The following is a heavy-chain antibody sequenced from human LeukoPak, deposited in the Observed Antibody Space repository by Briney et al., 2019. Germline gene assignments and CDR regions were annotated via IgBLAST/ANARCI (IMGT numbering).Heavy chain of an antibody. CDR2: ISYDGSNK. V-gene: IGHV3-30*18. CDR3: AKAPGIAVPDI. Sequence: GRSLRLSCAASGFTFSSYGMHWVRQAPGKGLEWVAVISYDGSNKYYADSVKGRFTISGDNSKNTLYLQMNSLRAEDTAVYYCAKAPGIAVPDIWGQGTMVTVSS. CDR1: GFTFSSYG. D-gene: IGHD6-19*01. J-gene: IGHJ3*02.